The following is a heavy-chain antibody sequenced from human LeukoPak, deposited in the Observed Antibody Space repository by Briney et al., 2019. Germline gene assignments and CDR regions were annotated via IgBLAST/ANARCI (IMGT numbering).Heavy chain of an antibody. J-gene: IGHJ4*02. CDR3: ARHLRWRTSFSPFDY. V-gene: IGHV4-39*01. Sequence: SETLSLTCTVSGGSISSSSYYWGWIRQPPGKGLECIGSIYYSGSTDYNPSLRSRVTISVDTSKNQLSLKLSSVTAADTTVYYCARHLRWRTSFSPFDYWGQGTLVTVSS. CDR2: IYYSGST. D-gene: IGHD3/OR15-3a*01. CDR1: GGSISSSSYY.